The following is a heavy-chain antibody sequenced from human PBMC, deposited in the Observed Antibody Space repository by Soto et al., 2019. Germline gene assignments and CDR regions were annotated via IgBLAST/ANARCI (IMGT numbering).Heavy chain of an antibody. CDR2: ISSSSSYI. CDR3: ARDGIAAAGLFDY. V-gene: IGHV3-21*01. D-gene: IGHD6-13*01. CDR1: GFTFSSYS. Sequence: PGGSLRLSCAASGFTFSSYSMNWVRQAPGKGLEWVSSISSSSSYIYYADSVKGRFTISRDNAKNSLYLQMNSLRAEDTAVYYCARDGIAAAGLFDYWGQGTLVTVSS. J-gene: IGHJ4*02.